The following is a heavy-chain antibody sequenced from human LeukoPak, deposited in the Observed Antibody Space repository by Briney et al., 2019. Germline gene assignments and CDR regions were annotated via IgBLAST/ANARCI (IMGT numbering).Heavy chain of an antibody. V-gene: IGHV4-4*07. CDR2: LYIGRST. CDR3: ARESRVFIGDGYYLDS. CDR1: GASISNYY. J-gene: IGHJ4*02. D-gene: IGHD3-3*01. Sequence: ASEPLSLTCTVSGASISNYYGTWIRQPAGKGLEWIGRLYIGRSTDYNPSLKSRVTMSVDTSNNQFPLEVTSVTAADTAIYYCARESRVFIGDGYYLDSWGPGTLVTDSP.